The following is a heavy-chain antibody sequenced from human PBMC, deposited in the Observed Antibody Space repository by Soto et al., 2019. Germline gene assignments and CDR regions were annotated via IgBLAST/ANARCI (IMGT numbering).Heavy chain of an antibody. CDR2: ISYDGSNT. Sequence: GGSLRLSCAASGFSISDYGMEWVRQAPGKGLEWVALISYDGSNTYYADSVKGRFTISRDNSKDTLSLQMTGLRREDTAVYYCAKGAGDRLSLGMDVWGQGTTVTVSS. CDR3: AKGAGDRLSLGMDV. V-gene: IGHV3-30*18. CDR1: GFSISDYG. J-gene: IGHJ6*02. D-gene: IGHD1-26*01.